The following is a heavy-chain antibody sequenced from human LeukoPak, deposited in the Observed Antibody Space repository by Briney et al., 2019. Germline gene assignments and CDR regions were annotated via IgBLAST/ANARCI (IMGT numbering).Heavy chain of an antibody. CDR1: GFIFSFYS. CDR3: VRSYDY. CDR2: ISSGSGTT. Sequence: GGSLRLSCAASGFIFSFYSMNWVRQTPGKGLEWISYISSGSGTTYYGDSVQGRFITSRDNAKNSLHLQMNSLGAEDTGVYYCVRSYDYWGQGTQVTVSS. J-gene: IGHJ4*02. V-gene: IGHV3-48*01.